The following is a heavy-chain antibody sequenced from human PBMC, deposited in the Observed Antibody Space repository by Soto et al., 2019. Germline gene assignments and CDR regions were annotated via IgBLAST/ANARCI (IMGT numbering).Heavy chain of an antibody. V-gene: IGHV1-18*01. Sequence: GASVKVSCKASGYTFTSYGISWVRQAPGQGLEWMGWISAYNGNTNYAQKLQGRVTMTTDTSTSTAYMELRSLRSDDTAVYYCSRDLSFITGTWFDPWGQGTLVTVSS. D-gene: IGHD1-7*01. J-gene: IGHJ5*02. CDR1: GYTFTSYG. CDR2: ISAYNGNT. CDR3: SRDLSFITGTWFDP.